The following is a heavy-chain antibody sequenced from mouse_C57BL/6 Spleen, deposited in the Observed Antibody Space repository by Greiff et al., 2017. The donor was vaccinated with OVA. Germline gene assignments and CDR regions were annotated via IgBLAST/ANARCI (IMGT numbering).Heavy chain of an antibody. D-gene: IGHD1-1*01. V-gene: IGHV3-6*01. CDR2: ISYDGSN. CDR3: ARGDYGSGGDY. J-gene: IGHJ2*01. Sequence: DVQLVESGPGLVKPSQSLSLTCSVTGYSITSGYYWNWIRQFPGNKLEWMGYISYDGSNNYNPSLKNRISITRDTSKNQFFLKLNSVTTEDTATYYCARGDYGSGGDYWGQGTTLTVSS. CDR1: GYSITSGYY.